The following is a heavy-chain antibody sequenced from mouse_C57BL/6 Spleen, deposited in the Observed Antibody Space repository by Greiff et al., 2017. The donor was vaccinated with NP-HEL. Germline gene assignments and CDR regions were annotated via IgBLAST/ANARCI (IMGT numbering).Heavy chain of an antibody. Sequence: EVKVVESGGGLVKPGGSLKLSCAASGFTFSDYGMHWVRQAPEKGLEWVAYISSGSSTIYYADTVKGRFTISRDNAKNTLFLQMTSLRSEDTAMYYCATPSTTVVAYYYAMDYWGQGTSVTVSS. D-gene: IGHD1-1*01. J-gene: IGHJ4*01. CDR2: ISSGSSTI. CDR1: GFTFSDYG. V-gene: IGHV5-17*01. CDR3: ATPSTTVVAYYYAMDY.